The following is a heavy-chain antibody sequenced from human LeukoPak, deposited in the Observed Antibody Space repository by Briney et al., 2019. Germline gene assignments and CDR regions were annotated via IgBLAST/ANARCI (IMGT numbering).Heavy chain of an antibody. Sequence: SETLSLTCAVYGVSFSGYYWSWIRQPPGKGLEWIGEINHSGSTSYNPSLKSRVTISVDTSKNQFSLKLSSVAAADTAVYYCARGDYYDSSGYPIDYWGQGTLVTVSS. CDR3: ARGDYYDSSGYPIDY. V-gene: IGHV4-34*01. CDR2: INHSGST. D-gene: IGHD3-22*01. J-gene: IGHJ4*02. CDR1: GVSFSGYY.